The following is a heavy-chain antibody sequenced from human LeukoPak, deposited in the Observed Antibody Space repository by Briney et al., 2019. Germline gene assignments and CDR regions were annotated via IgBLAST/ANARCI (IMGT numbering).Heavy chain of an antibody. V-gene: IGHV1-69*05. CDR1: GGTFSSYA. D-gene: IGHD6-19*01. CDR3: ARGSSGNWFDP. J-gene: IGHJ5*02. Sequence: ASVKVSCKASGGTFSSYAISWVRQAPGQGLEWMGGIIPIFGTANYAQKFQGGVTITRDTSASTAYMELSSLRSEDTAVYYCARGSSGNWFDPWGQGTLVTVSS. CDR2: IIPIFGTA.